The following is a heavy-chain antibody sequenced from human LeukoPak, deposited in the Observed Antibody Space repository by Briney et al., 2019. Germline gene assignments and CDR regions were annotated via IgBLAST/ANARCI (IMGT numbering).Heavy chain of an antibody. CDR1: GFTFSSFA. J-gene: IGHJ4*02. CDR2: ITGTGGST. Sequence: GGSLRLSCAASGFTFSSFAMSWVRQAPGKGLEWVSTITGTGGSTYYANSVKGRFTISRDNSKNTLYLQMNSLRAEDTAVYYCAKDGTDGSPDYFDYWGQGTLVTVSS. V-gene: IGHV3-23*01. D-gene: IGHD1-1*01. CDR3: AKDGTDGSPDYFDY.